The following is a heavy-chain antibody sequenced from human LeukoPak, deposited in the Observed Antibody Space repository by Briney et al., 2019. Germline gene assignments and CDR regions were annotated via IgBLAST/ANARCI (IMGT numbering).Heavy chain of an antibody. J-gene: IGHJ4*02. CDR3: ARQFDY. CDR1: GGSITSGDYR. CDR2: FYNRGSP. Sequence: SETLSLTCSVSGGSITSGDYRWGWNRQSPGKGLEWIGSFYNRGSPYYNPSLKSRVTISLDASKNQFSLKLTSVTAADTAIYYCARQFDYWGPGTLVTVSS. V-gene: IGHV4-39*01.